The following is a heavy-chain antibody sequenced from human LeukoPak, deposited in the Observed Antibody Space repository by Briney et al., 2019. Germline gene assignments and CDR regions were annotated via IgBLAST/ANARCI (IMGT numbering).Heavy chain of an antibody. CDR2: ISGSGGST. CDR3: AKRAYWGGDCYLDY. D-gene: IGHD2-21*02. V-gene: IGHV3-23*01. J-gene: IGHJ4*02. Sequence: EGSLRLSCAASGFTFSSYAMSWVRQAPGKGLEWVSAISGSGGSTYYADSVKGRFTISRDNSKNTLYLQMNSLRAEDTAVYYCAKRAYWGGDCYLDYWGQGTLVTVSS. CDR1: GFTFSSYA.